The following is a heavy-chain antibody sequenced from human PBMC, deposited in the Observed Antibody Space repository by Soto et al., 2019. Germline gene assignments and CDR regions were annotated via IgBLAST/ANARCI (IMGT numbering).Heavy chain of an antibody. Sequence: HPGGSLRLSCAASGFTFSSYAMHWVRQAPGKGLEWVAVISYDGSNKYYADSVKGRFTISRDNSKNTLYLQMNSLRAEDTAVYYCARELRDGYNWNTAFDYWGQGTLVTVSS. V-gene: IGHV3-30-3*01. CDR2: ISYDGSNK. CDR3: ARELRDGYNWNTAFDY. J-gene: IGHJ4*02. CDR1: GFTFSSYA. D-gene: IGHD1-1*01.